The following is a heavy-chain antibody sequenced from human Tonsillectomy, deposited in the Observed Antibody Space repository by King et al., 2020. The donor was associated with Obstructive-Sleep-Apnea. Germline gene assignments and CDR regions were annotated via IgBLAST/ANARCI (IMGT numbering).Heavy chain of an antibody. CDR2: ISFDGNNQ. CDR3: AKDRDAQRWYYYYSLDV. Sequence: VQLVESGGGVVQPGGSLRLSCEASGFTFSTYGMHWVRQAPGKGLEWVAVISFDGNNQYYTDSVTGRLTISRDNSKNTLYLQMNSLRSEDTAVYYCAKDRDAQRWYYYYSLDVWGQGTTVTVSS. CDR1: GFTFSTYG. V-gene: IGHV3-30*18. J-gene: IGHJ6*02. D-gene: IGHD4-23*01.